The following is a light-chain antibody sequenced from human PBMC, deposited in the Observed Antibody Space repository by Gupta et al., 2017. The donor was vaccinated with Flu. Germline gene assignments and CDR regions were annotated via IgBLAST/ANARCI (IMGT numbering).Light chain of an antibody. CDR3: MQGAHWPWA. J-gene: IGKJ1*01. CDR2: QVS. CDR1: QGLVYSDGNTY. Sequence: LPXXXGQPXXISCRSSQGLVYSDGNTYLHWFQQRPGQSPRRLIYQVSYRDSGVPDRFSGSGSGTDFTLKISRVEAEDVGIYFCMQGAHWPWAFGQGTTVEIK. V-gene: IGKV2-30*01.